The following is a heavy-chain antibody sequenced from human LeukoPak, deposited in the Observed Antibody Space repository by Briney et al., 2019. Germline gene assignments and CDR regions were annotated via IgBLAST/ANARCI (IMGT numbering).Heavy chain of an antibody. V-gene: IGHV3-21*01. D-gene: IGHD1-26*01. CDR3: ARVRPGDADS. J-gene: IGHJ5*01. Sequence: GGSLRLSCAASGYTFSSYSINWVRQAPGKGLEWVSSISVRSNYIYYADSVRGRFRISRDDARDSLYLQMNSLRAEDTAVYYCARVRPGDADSWGQGTLVSVSS. CDR2: ISVRSNYI. CDR1: GYTFSSYS.